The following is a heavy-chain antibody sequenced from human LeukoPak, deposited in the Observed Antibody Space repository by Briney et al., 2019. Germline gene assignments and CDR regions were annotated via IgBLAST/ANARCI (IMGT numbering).Heavy chain of an antibody. Sequence: SETLSLTCTVSGGSVYTSDYYWGWVRQPPGKGPEWIGDIFYTGKTNYNPSHKSRVSISIDTSKNQFSLKLTSVTAADTAVYYCARVFDSWGQGTLVTASS. CDR3: ARVFDS. J-gene: IGHJ4*02. CDR1: GGSVYTSDYY. V-gene: IGHV4-39*07. CDR2: IFYTGKT.